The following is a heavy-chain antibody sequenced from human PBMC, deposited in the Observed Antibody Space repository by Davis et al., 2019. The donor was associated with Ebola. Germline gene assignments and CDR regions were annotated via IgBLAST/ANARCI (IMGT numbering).Heavy chain of an antibody. D-gene: IGHD4-17*01. Sequence: SVTVSCQASGGTFSSYAISWVRQAPGQGLEWMGGIIPIFGTANYAQKFQGRVTITADESTSTAYMELSSLRSEDTAVYYCARKAGMTTVTTPYYYYGMDVWGQGTTVTVSS. CDR3: ARKAGMTTVTTPYYYYGMDV. CDR2: IIPIFGTA. J-gene: IGHJ6*02. V-gene: IGHV1-69*13. CDR1: GGTFSSYA.